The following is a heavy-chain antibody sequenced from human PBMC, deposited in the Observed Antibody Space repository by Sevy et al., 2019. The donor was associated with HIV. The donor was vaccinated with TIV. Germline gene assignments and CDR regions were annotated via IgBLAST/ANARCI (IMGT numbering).Heavy chain of an antibody. CDR1: GYSISSGYY. V-gene: IGHV4-38-2*02. Sequence: SETLSLTCTASGYSISSGYYWGWIRQPPGKGLEWIGSIYHSGSTYHNPSLKSRVTISVDTSKNQFSLKLSSVTAADTAVYYCASGIGGDGSHPVFGYWGQGTLVTVSS. CDR3: ASGIGGDGSHPVFGY. J-gene: IGHJ4*02. CDR2: IYHSGST. D-gene: IGHD1-26*01.